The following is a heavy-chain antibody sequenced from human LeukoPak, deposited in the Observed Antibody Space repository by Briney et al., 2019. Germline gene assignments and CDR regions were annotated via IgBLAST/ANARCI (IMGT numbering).Heavy chain of an antibody. CDR1: GFTFSSYA. D-gene: IGHD4-17*01. CDR2: ISGSGGST. CDR3: AKGHSDYGTGFDL. Sequence: GGSLTLSCAASGFTFSSYAMNWVRQAPGKGLEWVSGISGSGGSTYYADSVKGRFTISRDNSKNTLYLQMNSLRADDTAVYYCAKGHSDYGTGFDLWGQGTLVTVSS. J-gene: IGHJ4*02. V-gene: IGHV3-23*01.